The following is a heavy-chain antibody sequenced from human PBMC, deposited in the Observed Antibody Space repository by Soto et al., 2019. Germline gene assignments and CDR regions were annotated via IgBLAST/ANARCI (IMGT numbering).Heavy chain of an antibody. CDR1: GGSFSGYY. J-gene: IGHJ6*02. V-gene: IGHV4-34*01. CDR3: ARPSYALNWDFHYGMEV. CDR2: INQSGNT. D-gene: IGHD2-2*01. Sequence: SETLSLTCAVSGGSFSGYYWTWIRQIPGKGLEWIGEINQSGNTKYNPSLMSRVTMSVDTSRNQFSLKLRSVTAADTAVYYCARPSYALNWDFHYGMEVWGQGTPVTV.